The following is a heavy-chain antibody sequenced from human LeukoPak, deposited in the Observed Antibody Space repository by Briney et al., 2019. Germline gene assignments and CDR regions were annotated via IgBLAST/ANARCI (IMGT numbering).Heavy chain of an antibody. CDR3: AKAVAGAFDY. CDR2: ISGSGGIT. J-gene: IGHJ4*02. D-gene: IGHD6-19*01. V-gene: IGHV3-23*01. CDR1: GLTFSSYA. Sequence: GGSLRLSCAVSGLTFSSYAMSWVRQAPGKGLEWVSGISGSGGITYYADSVKGRLTISRDNSKNTLYLLMNSLRAEDTGVYYCAKAVAGAFDYWGQGTLVTVSS.